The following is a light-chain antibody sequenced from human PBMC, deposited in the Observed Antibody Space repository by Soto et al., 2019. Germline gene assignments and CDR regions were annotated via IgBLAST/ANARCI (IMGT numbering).Light chain of an antibody. CDR2: KVS. J-gene: IGKJ2*01. V-gene: IGKV2-30*02. Sequence: DVVMTQSPLSLPVTLGQPASVSCRSSQSLVHSDGNTYLTWFQQRPGQSPRRLIYKVSNRDSGVPDRFSGSGSGTDFTLRVSRVEAEDVGVYYCMQGAHWPYTFGQGTKPEIK. CDR3: MQGAHWPYT. CDR1: QSLVHSDGNTY.